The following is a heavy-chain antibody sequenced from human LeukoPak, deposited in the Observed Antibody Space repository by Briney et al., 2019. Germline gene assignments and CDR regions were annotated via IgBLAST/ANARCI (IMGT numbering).Heavy chain of an antibody. CDR3: AKDLLYGDYEFARGYYYYYGMDV. D-gene: IGHD4-17*01. Sequence: PGGSLRLSRAASGFTFSSYAMSWVRQAPGKGLEWVSAISGSGGSTYYADSVKGRFTISRDNSKNTLYLQMNSLRAEDTAVYYCAKDLLYGDYEFARGYYYYYGMDVWGQGATVTVSS. J-gene: IGHJ6*02. CDR1: GFTFSSYA. CDR2: ISGSGGST. V-gene: IGHV3-23*01.